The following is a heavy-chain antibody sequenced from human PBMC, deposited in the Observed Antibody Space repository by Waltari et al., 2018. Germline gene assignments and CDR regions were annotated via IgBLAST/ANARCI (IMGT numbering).Heavy chain of an antibody. V-gene: IGHV4-38-2*01. CDR3: ARHTSYVDY. D-gene: IGHD2-2*01. J-gene: IGHJ4*02. CDR2: IYHSGST. Sequence: QVQLQESGPGLVKPSETLSLTCAVSGYSISSGYYWGWIRQPPGKGLEWIGSIYHSGSTYYNPSLKSRFTISVDTSKNQFSLKLSSVTAADTAVYYCARHTSYVDYWGQGTLVTVSS. CDR1: GYSISSGYY.